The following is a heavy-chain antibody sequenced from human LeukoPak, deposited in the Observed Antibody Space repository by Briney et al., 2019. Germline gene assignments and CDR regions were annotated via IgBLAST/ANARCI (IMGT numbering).Heavy chain of an antibody. CDR1: GFTFTTYS. D-gene: IGHD2-15*01. CDR2: IKEDVSKK. CDR3: AREWWYIDH. J-gene: IGHJ4*02. V-gene: IGHV3-7*05. Sequence: GVSLRLSCAASGFTFTTYSMICVPQAPGEGREGVANIKEDVSKKNYVATVKGRLTIYRDNAKNSVYLQMSSLRAEDTAVYYCAREWWYIDHWGQGTLVTVSS.